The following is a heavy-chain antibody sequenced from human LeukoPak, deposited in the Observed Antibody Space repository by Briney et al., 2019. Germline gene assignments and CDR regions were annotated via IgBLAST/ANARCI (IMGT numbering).Heavy chain of an antibody. J-gene: IGHJ5*02. D-gene: IGHD6-13*01. CDR3: ARALGGSSISQYNWFDP. CDR2: IHHGGSP. V-gene: IGHV4-30-2*01. Sequence: PSQTLSLTCTVSGGSISSGAYYWSWIRQPPGKGLEWIGYIHHGGSPYYNPSLKSRVTISVDRSKNQFSLKLTSVTAADTAVYYCARALGGSSISQYNWFDPWGQGTLVTVSS. CDR1: GGSISSGAYY.